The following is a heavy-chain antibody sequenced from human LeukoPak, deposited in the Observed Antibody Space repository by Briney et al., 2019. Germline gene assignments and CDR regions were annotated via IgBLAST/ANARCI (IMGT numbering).Heavy chain of an antibody. CDR3: ATPYYYDSSGGHFDY. D-gene: IGHD3-22*01. Sequence: SETLSLTCTVSGGSIGSSSYYWGWIRQPPGKGLEWIGSIYYSGSTYYNPSLKSRVTISVDTSKNQFSLKLSSVTAADTAVYYCATPYYYDSSGGHFDYWGQGTLVTVSS. CDR2: IYYSGST. CDR1: GGSIGSSSYY. V-gene: IGHV4-39*01. J-gene: IGHJ4*02.